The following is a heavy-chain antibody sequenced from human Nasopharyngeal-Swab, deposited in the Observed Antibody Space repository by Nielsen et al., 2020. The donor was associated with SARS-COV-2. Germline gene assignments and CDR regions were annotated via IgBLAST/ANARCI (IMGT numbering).Heavy chain of an antibody. CDR3: ARDQAVAGTFLFDY. D-gene: IGHD6-19*01. CDR2: IYYSGST. V-gene: IGHV4-59*01. CDR1: GCSISTYY. J-gene: IGHJ4*02. Sequence: SDTLSLTFTVSGCSISTYYWSWIRQPPGKGLEWIGYIYYSGSTNYNPSLKSRVTISVDTSKNQFSLKLSSVTAADTAVYYCARDQAVAGTFLFDYWGQGTLVTVSS.